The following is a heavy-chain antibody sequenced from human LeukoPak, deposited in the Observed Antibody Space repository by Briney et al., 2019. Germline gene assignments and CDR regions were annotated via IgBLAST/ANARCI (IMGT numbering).Heavy chain of an antibody. CDR1: GGSISSGDYY. J-gene: IGHJ4*02. CDR2: IYYSGST. V-gene: IGHV4-30-4*01. CDR3: ARHGNSGYDYFDY. D-gene: IGHD5-12*01. Sequence: PSQTLSLTCTVSGGSISSGDYYWSWIRQPPGKGLEWIGYIYYSGSTYYNPSLKSRVTISVDTSKNQFSLKLSSVTAADTAVYYCARHGNSGYDYFDYWGQGTLVTVSS.